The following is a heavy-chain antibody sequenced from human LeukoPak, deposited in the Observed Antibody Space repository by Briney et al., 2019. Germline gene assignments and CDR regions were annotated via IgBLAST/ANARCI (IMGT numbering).Heavy chain of an antibody. J-gene: IGHJ5*02. CDR2: VSAYNGNT. Sequence: GASVKVSCKASGYTFTSYGVSWVRQAPGQGLEWMGWVSAYNGNTNYAQKLQGRVTMTTDTSTSTAYMELRSLRSDDTAVYYCARAYDYGDYWFDPWGQGTLVTVSS. V-gene: IGHV1-18*01. CDR1: GYTFTSYG. CDR3: ARAYDYGDYWFDP. D-gene: IGHD4-17*01.